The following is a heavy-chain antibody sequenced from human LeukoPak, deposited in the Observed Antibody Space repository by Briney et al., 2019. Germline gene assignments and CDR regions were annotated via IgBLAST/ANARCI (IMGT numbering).Heavy chain of an antibody. CDR3: AREYCSSTSCDAFDI. V-gene: IGHV1-18*01. J-gene: IGHJ3*02. CDR2: ISAYNGNT. Sequence: ASVKVSCKASSSTFTNYGISWVGQAPGKGLEWMGWISAYNGNTNYAQKLQGRVTMTTDTSTSTAYMELRSLRSDDTAVYYCAREYCSSTSCDAFDIWGQGTMVTVSS. D-gene: IGHD2-2*01. CDR1: SSTFTNYG.